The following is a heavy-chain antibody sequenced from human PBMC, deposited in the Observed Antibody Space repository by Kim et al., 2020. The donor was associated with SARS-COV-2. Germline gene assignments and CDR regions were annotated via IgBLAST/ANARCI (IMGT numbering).Heavy chain of an antibody. CDR1: GGSFNEYY. V-gene: IGHV4-34*01. Sequence: SETLSLTCAVYGGSFNEYYWTWIRQPPGKGLEWIGEINHSGSTNYNPSLKSRVSISVDTSKNQFSLELTSVTAADTAVYYFARGYAESRSYDWGQGVLVT. CDR3: ARGYAESRSYD. D-gene: IGHD1-26*01. CDR2: INHSGST. J-gene: IGHJ4*02.